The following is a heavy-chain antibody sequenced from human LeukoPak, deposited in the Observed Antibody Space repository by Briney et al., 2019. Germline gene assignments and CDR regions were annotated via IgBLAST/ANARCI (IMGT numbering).Heavy chain of an antibody. CDR1: GFTVSSNY. CDR3: ARGEGVGYYYYGMDV. V-gene: IGHV3-66*01. D-gene: IGHD3-10*01. J-gene: IGHJ6*02. CDR2: IYSGGST. Sequence: PGGSLRLSCAASGFTVSSNYMSWVRQAPGKGLEWVSVIYSGGSTYHADSVKGRFTISRDNSKNTLYLQMNSLRAEDTAVYYCARGEGVGYYYYGMDVWGQGTTVTVSS.